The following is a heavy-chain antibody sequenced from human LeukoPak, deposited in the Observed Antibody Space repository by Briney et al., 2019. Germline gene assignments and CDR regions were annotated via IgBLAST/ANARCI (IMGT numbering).Heavy chain of an antibody. CDR3: ARRGVYGSGAFYLDY. CDR2: ISSSSSYI. D-gene: IGHD3-10*01. J-gene: IGHJ4*02. Sequence: ETLSLTCAVYGGSFSGYYWSWIRQPPGKGLEWVSSISSSSSYIYYADSVKGRFTISRDNAKNSLYLQMNSLRAEDTAVYYCARRGVYGSGAFYLDYWGQGTLVTVSS. V-gene: IGHV3-21*01. CDR1: GGSFSGYY.